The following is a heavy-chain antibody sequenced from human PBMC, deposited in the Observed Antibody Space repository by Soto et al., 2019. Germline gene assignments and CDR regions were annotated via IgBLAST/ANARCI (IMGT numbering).Heavy chain of an antibody. Sequence: QITLKESGPSLVKPTQTLTLTCTFSGFSLSTGGVGVGWIRQPPGKALEWLALIYWDDDKRSSPSLRSRRTXPNDTSKNRVVLTMTNMDPVDTATYYCAHSRCGGDCLQSYSSHYYYGMDVWGQGTTVTVSS. CDR3: AHSRCGGDCLQSYSSHYYYGMDV. J-gene: IGHJ6*02. D-gene: IGHD2-21*02. V-gene: IGHV2-5*02. CDR1: GFSLSTGGVG. CDR2: IYWDDDK.